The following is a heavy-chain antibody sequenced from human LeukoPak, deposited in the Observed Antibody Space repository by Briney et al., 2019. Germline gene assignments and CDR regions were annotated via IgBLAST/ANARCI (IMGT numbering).Heavy chain of an antibody. D-gene: IGHD3-22*01. J-gene: IGHJ3*01. V-gene: IGHV4-30-4*01. CDR2: NYYTGST. CDR3: ARDNYDSSGYYEHALDL. Sequence: PSETLSLTCTVSGGSISSGDYWTWIRPPPGKGLEWIAYNYYTGSTYYNPSLKSRVTISVDTSKNQFSLKMTSLTAADTAVYYCARDNYDSSGYYEHALDLWGQGTMVTVSS. CDR1: GGSISSGDY.